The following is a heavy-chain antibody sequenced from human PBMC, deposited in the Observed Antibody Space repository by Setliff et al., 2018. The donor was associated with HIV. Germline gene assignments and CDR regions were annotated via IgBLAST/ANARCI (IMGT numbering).Heavy chain of an antibody. CDR1: GGSISSDDYY. V-gene: IGHV4-30-4*08. J-gene: IGHJ4*02. CDR3: VRGDYGYNGKGFDY. CDR2: ITYSGSA. D-gene: IGHD4-17*01. Sequence: SETLSLTCTVSGGSISSDDYYWNWIRQPPGKGLEWIGYITYSGSAYYNPSLKSRVTISIGTSNNQISLRLSSVTAADTAMYYCVRGDYGYNGKGFDYWGPGTLVTVSS.